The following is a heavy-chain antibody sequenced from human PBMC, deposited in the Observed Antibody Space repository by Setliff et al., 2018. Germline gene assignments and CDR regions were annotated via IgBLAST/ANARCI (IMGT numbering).Heavy chain of an antibody. CDR3: TRYFLGWLARV. V-gene: IGHV4-4*07. Sequence: TSETLSLTCTVSGGSISSYYWSWIRQPAGKGLEWIGRIYSDENTDYNPSLKSRVIMSADTSKNKFSLKLKSVTAADTAVYYCTRYFLGWLARVWGRGTRVTVSS. CDR2: IYSDENT. CDR1: GGSISSYY. J-gene: IGHJ4*02. D-gene: IGHD6-19*01.